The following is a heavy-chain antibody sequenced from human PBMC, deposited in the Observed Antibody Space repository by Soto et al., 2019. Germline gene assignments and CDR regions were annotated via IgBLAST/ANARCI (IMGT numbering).Heavy chain of an antibody. D-gene: IGHD1-26*01. Sequence: EVQLLESGGGLVQPGGSLRLSCAASGFTSSSYAMRWVRQAPVKGLEWVSAISGSGDSTYYADSVKGRFTISRDNSKNTLCLQMNSLRAEDTAVYYCARRGSGSYYDYWGQGTLVTVSS. J-gene: IGHJ4*02. CDR1: GFTSSSYA. CDR3: ARRGSGSYYDY. CDR2: ISGSGDST. V-gene: IGHV3-23*01.